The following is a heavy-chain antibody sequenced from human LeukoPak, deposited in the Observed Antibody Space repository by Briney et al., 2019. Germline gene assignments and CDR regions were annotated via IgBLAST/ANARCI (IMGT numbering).Heavy chain of an antibody. J-gene: IGHJ6*03. CDR2: IIPIFGTA. Sequence: EASVKVSCKASGGTFSSYAISWVRQAPGQGLEWMGGIIPIFGTANYAQKFQGRVTITADESTSTAYMELSSLRSEDTAVYYCARVGARNYRPPVILEYYYYYMDVWGKGTTVTVSS. V-gene: IGHV1-69*01. CDR3: ARVGARNYRPPVILEYYYYYMDV. CDR1: GGTFSSYA. D-gene: IGHD1-7*01.